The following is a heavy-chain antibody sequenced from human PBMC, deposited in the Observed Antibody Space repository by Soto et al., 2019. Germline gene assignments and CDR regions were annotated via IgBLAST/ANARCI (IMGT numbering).Heavy chain of an antibody. V-gene: IGHV4-59*01. J-gene: IGHJ5*02. CDR1: GGSISSYY. CDR2: IYYSGST. D-gene: IGHD1-26*01. CDR3: ARETVGATNWFDP. Sequence: SETLSLTCTVSGGSISSYYWSWIRQPPGKGLEWIGYIYYSGSTNYNPSLKSRVTISVDTSKNQFSLKLSSVTAADTAVYYCARETVGATNWFDPWGQGTLVTVSS.